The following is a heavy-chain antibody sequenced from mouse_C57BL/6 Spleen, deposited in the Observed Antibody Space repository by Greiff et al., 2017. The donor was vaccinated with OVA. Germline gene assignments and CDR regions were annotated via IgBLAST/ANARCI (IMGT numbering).Heavy chain of an antibody. CDR2: IYPGGGDT. Sequence: QVQLQQSGPELVKPGASVKLSCKASGYAFSSSWMNWVKQRPGKGLEWIGRIYPGGGDTNYNGKFKGKATLTADKSSNTAYMQLSSLTSEDSAVYFCARYGTRWMDYWGQGTSVTVSA. CDR1: GYAFSSSW. J-gene: IGHJ4*01. CDR3: ARYGTRWMDY. D-gene: IGHD2-1*01. V-gene: IGHV1-82*01.